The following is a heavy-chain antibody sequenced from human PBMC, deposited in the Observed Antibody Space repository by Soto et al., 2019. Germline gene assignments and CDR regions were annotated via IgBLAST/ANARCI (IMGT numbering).Heavy chain of an antibody. CDR2: ISSSSSYI. CDR3: ARDAPGIAGRDLKFDV. CDR1: GFTFSSYS. D-gene: IGHD6-13*01. J-gene: IGHJ4*02. V-gene: IGHV3-21*01. Sequence: EVQLVESGGGLVKPGGSLRLSCAASGFTFSSYSMNWVRQAPGKGLEWVSSISSSSSYIYYADSVKGRFTISRDNAKNSLYLQMNSLRAEDTAVYYCARDAPGIAGRDLKFDVWGQGTLVTVSS.